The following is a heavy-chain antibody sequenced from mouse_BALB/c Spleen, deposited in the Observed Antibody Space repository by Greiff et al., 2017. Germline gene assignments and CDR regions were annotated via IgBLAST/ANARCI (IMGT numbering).Heavy chain of an antibody. V-gene: IGHV14-4*02. Sequence: VQLQQSGAELVRSGASVKLSCTASGFNIKDYYMHWVKQRPEQGLEWIGWIDPENGDTEYAPKFQGKATMTADTSSNTAYLQLSSLTSEDTAVYYRNARLSYALDYWGQGTSVTVSS. CDR2: IDPENGDT. CDR3: NARLSYALDY. J-gene: IGHJ4*01. D-gene: IGHD1-2*01. CDR1: GFNIKDYY.